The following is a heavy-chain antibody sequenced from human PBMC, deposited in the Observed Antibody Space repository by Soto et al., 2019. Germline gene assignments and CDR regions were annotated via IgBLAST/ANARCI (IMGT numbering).Heavy chain of an antibody. Sequence: SETLSLTCTVSGGSINSGDYYWSWIRQHPGKGLEWIAYIYYSGGTNYAQKFQGWVTVTRDTSISTAYMELSRLRSDDTAVYYCASGSVGATNYDAFDIWGQGTMVTVSS. J-gene: IGHJ3*02. CDR1: GGSINSGDYY. CDR2: IYYSGGT. D-gene: IGHD1-26*01. V-gene: IGHV4-30-4*02. CDR3: ASGSVGATNYDAFDI.